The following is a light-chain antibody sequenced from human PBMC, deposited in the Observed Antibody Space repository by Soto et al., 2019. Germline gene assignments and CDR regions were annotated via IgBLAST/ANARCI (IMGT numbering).Light chain of an antibody. V-gene: IGLV2-14*01. Sequence: QSVLTQPASVSGSPGQSITISCTGTSSDVGGYNYVSWYQQHPGKAPKVMIYDVSNRPSGVSNRFSSSKSGNTASLNISGLQAEDEADYYCSSYTASSTLYVFGTGTKVTVL. J-gene: IGLJ1*01. CDR3: SSYTASSTLYV. CDR2: DVS. CDR1: SSDVGGYNY.